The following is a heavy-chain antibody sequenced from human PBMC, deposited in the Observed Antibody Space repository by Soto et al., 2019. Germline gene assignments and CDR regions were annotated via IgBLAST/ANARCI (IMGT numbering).Heavy chain of an antibody. J-gene: IGHJ5*02. CDR2: IYTTGNV. Sequence: PSETLSLTCNVSGASTTIYYWSWIRQSAGKGLEWIGRIYTTGNVNYNPSLRGRVTMSRDSSKNQLSLKLTSVTAADTAVYYCVRDRLNWFDPWGQGVLVTVSS. V-gene: IGHV4-4*07. CDR1: GASTTIYY. CDR3: VRDRLNWFDP.